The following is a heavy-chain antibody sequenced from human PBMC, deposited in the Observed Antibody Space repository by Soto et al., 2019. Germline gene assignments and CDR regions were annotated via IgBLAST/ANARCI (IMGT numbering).Heavy chain of an antibody. Sequence: DVQLLESGGGLAQRGGSLRLSCAASGFSFSTYGMTWVRQAPGKGLEWVAYGGSGGSTYYAASVKGRFTISRDNSKNTLYLQMNRLRAEDTAVYYCVKFRGRAYHYYYMDVWGNGTTVTVSS. V-gene: IGHV3-23*01. CDR1: GFSFSTYG. D-gene: IGHD3-16*01. J-gene: IGHJ6*03. CDR3: VKFRGRAYHYYYMDV. CDR2: YGGSGGST.